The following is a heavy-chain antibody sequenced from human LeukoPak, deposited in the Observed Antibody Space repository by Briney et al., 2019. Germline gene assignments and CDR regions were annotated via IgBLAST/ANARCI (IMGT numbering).Heavy chain of an antibody. CDR3: ARGIGTGHRGLSWFDP. D-gene: IGHD3-10*01. CDR1: GYTFTSYD. J-gene: IGHJ5*02. V-gene: IGHV1-8*01. CDR2: MNPNSGNT. Sequence: GASVKVSCKASGYTFTSYDINWVRRATGQGLEWMGWMNPNSGNTGYAQKFQGRVTMTRNTSISTAYMELSSLRSEDTAVYYCARGIGTGHRGLSWFDPWGQGTLVTVSS.